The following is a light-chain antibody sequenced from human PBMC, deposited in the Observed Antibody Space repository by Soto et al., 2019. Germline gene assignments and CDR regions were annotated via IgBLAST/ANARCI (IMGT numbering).Light chain of an antibody. Sequence: QSVLTQPPSASGTPGQRVTISCSGNTSNIGSNTVSWYQQLPRAAPKLLIYTNDQRPSGVPDRFSGSKSGTSASLAISGLQSEDEAEYYCAAWDGGLNGPVVFGGGTKLTVL. J-gene: IGLJ2*01. CDR1: TSNIGSNT. V-gene: IGLV1-44*01. CDR3: AAWDGGLNGPVV. CDR2: TND.